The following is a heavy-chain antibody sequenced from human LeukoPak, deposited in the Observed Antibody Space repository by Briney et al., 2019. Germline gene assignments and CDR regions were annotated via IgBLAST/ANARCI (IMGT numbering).Heavy chain of an antibody. V-gene: IGHV1-8*01. CDR2: MNPNSGYT. D-gene: IGHD1-26*01. CDR1: GYTFTSYD. CDR3: ARVGLGKETFDF. Sequence: ASVKVSCKASGYTFTSYDINWVRQATGQGLEWMGWMNPNSGYTGYAQKFQGRVTMTRNTSISTAYMGLSSLRSEDTAVYYCARVGLGKETFDFWGQGTLVTVSS. J-gene: IGHJ4*02.